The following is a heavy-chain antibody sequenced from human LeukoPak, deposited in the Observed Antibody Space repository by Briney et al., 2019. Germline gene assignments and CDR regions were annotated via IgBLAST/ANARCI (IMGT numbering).Heavy chain of an antibody. Sequence: GASVKDSCKASGYTFTGYYMHWVRQAPGQGLEWMGRINPNSGGTNYAQKFQGRVTMTRDTSISTAYMELSRLRSDDTAVYYCARLQVGATPRQDYFDYWGQGTLVTVSS. CDR1: GYTFTGYY. V-gene: IGHV1-2*06. CDR2: INPNSGGT. J-gene: IGHJ4*02. D-gene: IGHD1-26*01. CDR3: ARLQVGATPRQDYFDY.